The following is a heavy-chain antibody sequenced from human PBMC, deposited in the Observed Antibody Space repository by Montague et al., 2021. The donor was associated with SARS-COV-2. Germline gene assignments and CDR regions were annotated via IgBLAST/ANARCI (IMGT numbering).Heavy chain of an antibody. Sequence: SETLSLTCTVSGGSISSSSYYRGWIRQPPGEGLEWIGSIYYSGSTYYNQSLKSRVTMSVDTSKNQFSLKLSSVAAAETAGYYCARPRQLLRSYFDYWGQGTLVTVSS. CDR2: IYYSGST. CDR3: ARPRQLLRSYFDY. J-gene: IGHJ4*02. D-gene: IGHD5-24*01. V-gene: IGHV4-39*01. CDR1: GGSISSSSYY.